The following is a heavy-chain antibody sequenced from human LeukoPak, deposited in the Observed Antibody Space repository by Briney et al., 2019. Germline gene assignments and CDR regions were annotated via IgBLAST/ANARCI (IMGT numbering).Heavy chain of an antibody. J-gene: IGHJ6*02. CDR1: GFTFSSYA. Sequence: GGSLRLSCAASGFTFSSYAMNWVRQAPGKGLEWVAFISYDGSNKYYADSVKGRFTISRDNSKNTLYLQMNSLRAEDTAVYYCASRGGLLWFGELSGGMDVWGQGTTVTVSS. CDR2: ISYDGSNK. CDR3: ASRGGLLWFGELSGGMDV. D-gene: IGHD3-10*01. V-gene: IGHV3-30-3*01.